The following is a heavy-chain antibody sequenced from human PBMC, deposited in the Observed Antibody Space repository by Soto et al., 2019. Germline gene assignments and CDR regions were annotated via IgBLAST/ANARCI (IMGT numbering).Heavy chain of an antibody. CDR3: ARQPTTGDTDLWFDP. V-gene: IGHV4-39*01. CDR2: IFYSGST. CDR1: GGSIYTSRSY. Sequence: SETLSLTCSVSGGSIYTSRSYCAWIRQPPGKGLEWLANIFYSGSTFYNPSLASRVSVSVDTSKNEFSLKLRSVTAADTAVYYCARQPTTGDTDLWFDPWGQGTLVTVSS. D-gene: IGHD2-21*01. J-gene: IGHJ5*02.